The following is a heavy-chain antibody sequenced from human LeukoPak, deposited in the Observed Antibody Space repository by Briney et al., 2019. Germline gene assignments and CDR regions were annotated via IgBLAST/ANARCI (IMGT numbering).Heavy chain of an antibody. V-gene: IGHV4-39*01. Sequence: SETLSLTCTVSGGSISSSSYYWGWIRQPPGKGLEWIGSIYYSGGTYYNPSLKSRVTISVATSKNQFSLKLSSVTAADTAVYYCAGVTIFGVVTMSLFDYWGQGTLVTVSS. D-gene: IGHD3-3*01. CDR1: GGSISSSSYY. CDR2: IYYSGGT. CDR3: AGVTIFGVVTMSLFDY. J-gene: IGHJ4*02.